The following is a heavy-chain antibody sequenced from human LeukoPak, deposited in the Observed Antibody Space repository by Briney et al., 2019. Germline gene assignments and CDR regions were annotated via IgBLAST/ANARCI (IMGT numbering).Heavy chain of an antibody. V-gene: IGHV1-2*02. J-gene: IGHJ4*02. CDR3: ARDLDTFWSGIYRAKYYFDY. CDR2: INPNSGGT. CDR1: GYTFTGYY. D-gene: IGHD3-3*01. Sequence: ASVKVSCTASGYTFTGYYMHWVRQAPGQGLEWMGWINPNSGGTNYAQKFQGRVTMTRDTSISTAYMELSRLRSDDTAVYYCARDLDTFWSGIYRAKYYFDYWGQGTLVTVSS.